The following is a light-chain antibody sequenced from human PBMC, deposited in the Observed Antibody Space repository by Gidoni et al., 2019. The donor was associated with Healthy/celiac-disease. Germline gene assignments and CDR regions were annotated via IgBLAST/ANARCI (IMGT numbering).Light chain of an antibody. J-gene: IGLJ2*01. V-gene: IGLV2-11*01. CDR3: CSYAGSYTFDVV. CDR1: SSDVGGYNY. CDR2: AVS. Sequence: QSALTQPRSVSGSPGQSVTISCTGTSSDVGGYNYVSWYQHHPGKAPTLMIYAVSKRPSGVPDRFSGSKSGNTASLTISGLQAEDEADYYCCSYAGSYTFDVVFGGGTKLTVL.